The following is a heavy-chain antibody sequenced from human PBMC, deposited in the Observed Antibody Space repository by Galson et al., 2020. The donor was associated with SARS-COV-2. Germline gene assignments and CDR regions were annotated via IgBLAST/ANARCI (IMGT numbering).Heavy chain of an antibody. CDR2: IYYSGST. CDR1: GGSISSYY. V-gene: IGHV4-59*01. Sequence: SQTLSLTCTVSGGSISSYYWSWIRQPPGKGLEWIGYIYYSGSTNYNPSLKSRVTISVDTSKNQFSLKLSSVTAADTAVYYCARLTGRGPEGWFDPWGQGTLVTVSS. CDR3: ARLTGRGPEGWFDP. J-gene: IGHJ5*02. D-gene: IGHD3-10*01.